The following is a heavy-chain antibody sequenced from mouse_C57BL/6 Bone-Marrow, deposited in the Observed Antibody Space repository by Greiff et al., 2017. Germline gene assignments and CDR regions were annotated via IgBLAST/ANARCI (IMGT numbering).Heavy chain of an antibody. J-gene: IGHJ4*01. CDR3: AKSYGNYPYYARDD. V-gene: IGHV1-22*01. CDR1: GYTFTDYN. D-gene: IGHD2-1*01. Sequence: VQLQQSGPELVKPGASVKMSCKASGYTFTDYNMHWVKQSPGKSLEWIGYINPNNGGTSYNQKFKGKATLTVNKSSSTAYMELSSLTSEDSAVXYGAKSYGNYPYYARDDWGQGTSVTVSS. CDR2: INPNNGGT.